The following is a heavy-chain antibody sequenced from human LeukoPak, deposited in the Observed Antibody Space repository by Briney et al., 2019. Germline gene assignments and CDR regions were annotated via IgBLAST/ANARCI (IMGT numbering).Heavy chain of an antibody. CDR2: IYGGGGT. CDR1: GFTVSINY. J-gene: IGHJ4*02. Sequence: PGGSLRLSCAASGFTVSINYMRWVRQAPGRGLEWVSDIYGGGGTYYADSFKGRFTISIDNSKNRFYLQMNSLRAGYTAWYYFAREGGGPSGPLDYWGRGTLVTVSS. CDR3: AREGGGPSGPLDY. D-gene: IGHD3-3*01. V-gene: IGHV3-53*01.